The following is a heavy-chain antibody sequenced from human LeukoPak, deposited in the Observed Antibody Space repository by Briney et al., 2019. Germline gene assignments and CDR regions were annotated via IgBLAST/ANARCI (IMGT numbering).Heavy chain of an antibody. CDR3: ARGGRDIVVVPAAKYYYYGMDV. CDR1: GGSFSGYY. D-gene: IGHD2-2*01. Sequence: SETLSLTCAVYGGSFSGYYWSWIRQPPGKGLEWIWEINHSGSTNYIPSLKSRVTISVDTSKNQFSLKLSSVTAADTAVYYCARGGRDIVVVPAAKYYYYGMDVWGQGTTVTVSS. J-gene: IGHJ6*02. V-gene: IGHV4-34*01. CDR2: INHSGST.